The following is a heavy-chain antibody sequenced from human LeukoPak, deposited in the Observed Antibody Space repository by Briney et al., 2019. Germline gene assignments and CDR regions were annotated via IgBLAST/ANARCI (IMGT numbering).Heavy chain of an antibody. CDR2: INAGNGNT. V-gene: IGHV1-3*01. CDR1: GYTFTSYA. Sequence: ASVKVSCKASGYTFTSYAMHWVRQAPGQRLEWMGWINAGNGNTKYSQKFQGRVTITRDTSASTAYMELSSLRSEDTAAYHCARDGYYGDSLDYWGQGTLVTVSS. CDR3: ARDGYYGDSLDY. J-gene: IGHJ4*02. D-gene: IGHD4-17*01.